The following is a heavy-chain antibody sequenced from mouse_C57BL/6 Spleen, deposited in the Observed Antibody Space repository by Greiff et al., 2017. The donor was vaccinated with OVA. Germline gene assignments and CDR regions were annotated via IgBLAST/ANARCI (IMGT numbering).Heavy chain of an antibody. CDR1: GYTFTSYW. J-gene: IGHJ2*01. CDR2: IHPNSGST. Sequence: QVHVKQPGAELVKPGASVKLSCKASGYTFTSYWMHWVKQRPGQGLEWIGMIHPNSGSTNYNEKFKSKATLTVDKSSSTAYMQLSSLTSEDSAVYYCARGWEGYFDYWGQGTTLTVSS. D-gene: IGHD2-3*01. V-gene: IGHV1-64*01. CDR3: ARGWEGYFDY.